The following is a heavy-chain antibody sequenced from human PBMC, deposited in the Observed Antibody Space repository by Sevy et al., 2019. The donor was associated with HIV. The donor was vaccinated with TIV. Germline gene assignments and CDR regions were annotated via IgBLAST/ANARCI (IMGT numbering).Heavy chain of an antibody. CDR1: GYTFTSYG. CDR3: ARVRITMVRGVIITENWFDP. Sequence: ASVKGSCKASGYTFTSYGISWVRQAPGQGLEWMGWISAYNGNTNYAQKLQGRVTMTTDTSTSTAYMELRSLRSDDTAVYYCARVRITMVRGVIITENWFDPWGQGTLVTVSS. V-gene: IGHV1-18*01. D-gene: IGHD3-10*01. J-gene: IGHJ5*02. CDR2: ISAYNGNT.